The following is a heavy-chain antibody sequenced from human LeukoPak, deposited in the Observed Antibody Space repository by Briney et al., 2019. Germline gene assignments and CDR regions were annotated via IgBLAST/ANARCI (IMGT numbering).Heavy chain of an antibody. D-gene: IGHD1-14*01. Sequence: ASVKVSCKASGGTFSSYAISWVRQAPGQGLEWMGWINSNSGDTDFAQKFQGRVTMTRDTSITTVYMELSRLRSDDTAVYYCAREALTSKAHDLWGPGTLVTVSS. CDR1: GGTFSSYA. J-gene: IGHJ2*01. CDR2: INSNSGDT. CDR3: AREALTSKAHDL. V-gene: IGHV1-2*02.